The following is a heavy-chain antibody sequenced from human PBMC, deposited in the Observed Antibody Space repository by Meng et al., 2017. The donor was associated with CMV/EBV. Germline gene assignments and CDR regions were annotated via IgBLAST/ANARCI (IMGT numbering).Heavy chain of an antibody. CDR1: GYTLTELS. Sequence: ASVKVSCKVSGYTLTELSMHWVRQAPGKGLEWMGGFDPEDGETIYAQKFQGRVTMTEDTSTDTAYMELSSLGSEDTAVYYCATATGYYYGMDVWGQGTTVTVSS. V-gene: IGHV1-24*01. CDR3: ATATGYYYGMDV. CDR2: FDPEDGET. J-gene: IGHJ6*02.